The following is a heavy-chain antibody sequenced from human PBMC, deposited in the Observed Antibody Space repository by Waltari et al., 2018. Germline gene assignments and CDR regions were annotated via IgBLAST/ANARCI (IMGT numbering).Heavy chain of an antibody. D-gene: IGHD3-22*01. Sequence: HVQRVQSGGEVKKPGPSVTVSCMAPGSTLADLAIDWGRQVPGKELEWMGGFDPEDGETIYAQKFPCKVTMTEDTSTDTASMELINLRSEAPAVYYCATVSSSHSSGYCDSWGQGTLVTVSS. CDR2: FDPEDGET. V-gene: IGHV1-24*01. CDR1: GSTLADLA. CDR3: ATVSSSHSSGYCDS. J-gene: IGHJ4*02.